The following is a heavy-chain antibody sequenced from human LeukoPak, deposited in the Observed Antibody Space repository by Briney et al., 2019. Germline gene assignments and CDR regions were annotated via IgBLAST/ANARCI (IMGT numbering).Heavy chain of an antibody. D-gene: IGHD2-15*01. Sequence: SGTLSLTCAVSGGSISSSNWWSWVRQPPGKGLEWIGEIYHSGSTYYNPSLKSRVTISVDRSKNQFSLKLSSVTAADTAVYYCARSRIPDPAFDYWGQGTLVTVSS. CDR2: IYHSGST. CDR1: GGSISSSNW. CDR3: ARSRIPDPAFDY. J-gene: IGHJ4*02. V-gene: IGHV4-4*02.